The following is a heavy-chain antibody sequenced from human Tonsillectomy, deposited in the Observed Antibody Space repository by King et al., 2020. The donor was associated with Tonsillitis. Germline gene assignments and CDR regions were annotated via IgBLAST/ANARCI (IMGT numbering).Heavy chain of an antibody. J-gene: IGHJ6*02. CDR2: ISYSGRT. D-gene: IGHD6-19*01. V-gene: IGHV4-59*01. CDR1: GGSISTYF. CDR3: VIDYRITVAGNYSYYYGLDV. Sequence: VQLQESGPGLVKPSETLSLTCTVSGGSISTYFWSWIRQPPGKGLEWIGYISYSGRTDYNPSLKSRVTISLDTSTKQFSLKLNSVTAADKAVYYCVIDYRITVAGNYSYYYGLDVWGQGTTVTVSS.